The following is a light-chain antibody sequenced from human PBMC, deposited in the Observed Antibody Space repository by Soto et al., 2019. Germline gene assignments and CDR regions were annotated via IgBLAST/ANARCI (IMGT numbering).Light chain of an antibody. CDR2: GVS. J-gene: IGKJ1*01. Sequence: EIVLTQSLVALSLSPGERATLSCRASQSFSSTLLTWYQQKPGQAPRLLIYGVSSRATGIPDRFSRSGSGTDFTLTISRLEPEDFAVYFCQHYGDSSWTFGQGTRVEIK. CDR1: QSFSSTL. CDR3: QHYGDSSWT. V-gene: IGKV3-20*01.